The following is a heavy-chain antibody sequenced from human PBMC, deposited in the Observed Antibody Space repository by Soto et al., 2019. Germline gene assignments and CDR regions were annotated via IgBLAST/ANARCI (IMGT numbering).Heavy chain of an antibody. Sequence: QVHLVQSGAEVKKPGASVKVSCKGSGYTFTSYGITWVRQAPGQGLEWMGWISAHNGDTDYAQKLQGRVTVTRDTSTSTAYMELRSLRSDDTAVYYCARGRYGDYWGQGALVTVSS. CDR1: GYTFTSYG. CDR3: ARGRYGDY. J-gene: IGHJ4*02. V-gene: IGHV1-18*01. D-gene: IGHD1-1*01. CDR2: ISAHNGDT.